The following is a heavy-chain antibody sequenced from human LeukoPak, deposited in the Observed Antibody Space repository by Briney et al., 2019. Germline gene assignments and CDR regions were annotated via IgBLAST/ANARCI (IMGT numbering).Heavy chain of an antibody. D-gene: IGHD5-18*01. J-gene: IGHJ3*02. CDR1: GGSISSYY. V-gene: IGHV4-59*01. CDR3: AGQLWALDAFDI. CDR2: IYYSGST. Sequence: SETLSLTCTVSGGSISSYYWSWIRQPPGKGLEWIGYIYYSGSTNYNPSLKSRVTISVDTSKNQFSLKLSSVTAADTAVYYCAGQLWALDAFDIWGQGTMVTVSS.